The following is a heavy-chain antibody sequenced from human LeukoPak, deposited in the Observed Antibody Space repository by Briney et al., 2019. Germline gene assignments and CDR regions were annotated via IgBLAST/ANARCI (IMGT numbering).Heavy chain of an antibody. J-gene: IGHJ4*02. V-gene: IGHV1-2*02. Sequence: ASGNVSCKASGYTFSDYDMHWGRQAPGQGLEWMGWINPYSGGTNYAEKFQGRVTMTRDTSITTAYMELSSLRSDDTAMYYCATLRRSGWYIGDWGQGTLVTVSS. CDR3: ATLRRSGWYIGD. CDR2: INPYSGGT. CDR1: GYTFSDYD. D-gene: IGHD6-19*01.